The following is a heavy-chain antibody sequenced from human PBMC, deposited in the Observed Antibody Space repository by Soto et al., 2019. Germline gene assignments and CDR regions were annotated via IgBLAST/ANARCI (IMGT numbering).Heavy chain of an antibody. CDR2: IYYSGST. CDR3: ARNPTV. D-gene: IGHD4-17*01. V-gene: IGHV4-31*03. CDR1: VGSISSVGYY. Sequence: QVQLHESGPGLVNPSQTLSLTCTVSVGSISSVGYYCSWMHQHPRKGLEWIGYIYYSGSTYYYPSLMSRVTISVATSKKPISVKLSSGTAADRAVYYCARNPTVWGQGTLVTVSS. J-gene: IGHJ4*02.